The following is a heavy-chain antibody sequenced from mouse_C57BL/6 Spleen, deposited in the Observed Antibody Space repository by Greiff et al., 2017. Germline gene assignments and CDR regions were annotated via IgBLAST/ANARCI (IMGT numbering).Heavy chain of an antibody. J-gene: IGHJ4*01. CDR1: GYTFTNYW. Sequence: VQLQESGAELVRPGTSVKMSCKASGYTFTNYWIGWAKQRPGHGLEWIGDIYPGSGYTNYNEKFKGKATLTADKSSSTAYMQLSSLTSEDSAIYYCARYYGSSALKAMDYWGQGTSVTVSS. D-gene: IGHD1-1*01. CDR2: IYPGSGYT. V-gene: IGHV1-63*01. CDR3: ARYYGSSALKAMDY.